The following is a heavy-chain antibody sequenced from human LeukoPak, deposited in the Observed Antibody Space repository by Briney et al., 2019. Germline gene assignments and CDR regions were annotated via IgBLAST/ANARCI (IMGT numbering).Heavy chain of an antibody. CDR2: IYHSGST. D-gene: IGHD2-2*01. CDR1: GYSISSGYY. V-gene: IGHV4-38-2*02. Sequence: SETLSLTCTVSGYSISSGYYWGWIRQPPGKGLEWIGSIYHSGSTYYNPSLKSRVTISVDTSKNQFSLKLSSVTAADTAVYYCARERHEVPAALLYFDYWGQGTLVTVSS. J-gene: IGHJ4*02. CDR3: ARERHEVPAALLYFDY.